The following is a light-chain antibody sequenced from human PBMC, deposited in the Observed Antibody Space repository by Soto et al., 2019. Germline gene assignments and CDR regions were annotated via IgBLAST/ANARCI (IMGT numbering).Light chain of an antibody. V-gene: IGKV3-15*01. CDR2: RTS. Sequence: EIVMTQSPATLSVSPGERATLSCRASQSVITNLAWYQQKSGQAPRLLMFRTSSRATGFPARFSGSGSGTEFNLTISSLQSEDFGVYYCQQYNNWPRATFGGGTKVDIK. CDR1: QSVITN. CDR3: QQYNNWPRAT. J-gene: IGKJ4*01.